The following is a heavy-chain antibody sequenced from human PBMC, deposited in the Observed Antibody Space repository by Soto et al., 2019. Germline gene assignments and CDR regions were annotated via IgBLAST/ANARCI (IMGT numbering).Heavy chain of an antibody. CDR3: AQDRQYSSGWFDAFDI. CDR1: GFTFDDYA. Sequence: EVQLVESGGGLVQPGRSLRLSCAASGFTFDDYAMHWVRQAPGKGLEWVSGISWNRGSIGYASSVKGRFTISRDNAKNSLYLQVNSLRAEDTALYYCAQDRQYSSGWFDAFDIWCQGTMVTASS. J-gene: IGHJ3*02. V-gene: IGHV3-9*01. CDR2: ISWNRGSI. D-gene: IGHD6-19*01.